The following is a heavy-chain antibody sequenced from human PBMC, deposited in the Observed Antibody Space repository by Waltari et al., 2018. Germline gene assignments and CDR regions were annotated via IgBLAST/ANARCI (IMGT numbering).Heavy chain of an antibody. CDR3: AKGLGVTNNDGFHV. CDR2: ILSDGSKK. CDR1: GFTFSAYG. J-gene: IGHJ3*01. V-gene: IGHV3-30*02. Sequence: QVQLVESGGGVVRPGGSLRLSCAAYGFTFSAYGLHWVRQAPGKGLEWLASILSDGSKKYFADSVKGRFTISRDNSKNTLYLQMNSLRAEDTAVYYCAKGLGVTNNDGFHVWGQGTMVTVSS. D-gene: IGHD4-17*01.